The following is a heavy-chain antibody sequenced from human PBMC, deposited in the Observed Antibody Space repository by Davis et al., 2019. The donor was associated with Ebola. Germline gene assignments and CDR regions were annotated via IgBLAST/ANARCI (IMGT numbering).Heavy chain of an antibody. V-gene: IGHV3-33*01. CDR3: AREFAGDPLYYYYGMDV. D-gene: IGHD4-17*01. Sequence: GGSLRPSCPASGFTFSSYGMHWVRQAPGKGLEWVAVIWYDGSNKYYADSVKGRFTISRDNSKNTLYLQMNSLRAEGTAVYYCAREFAGDPLYYYYGMDVWGQGTTVTVSS. CDR1: GFTFSSYG. J-gene: IGHJ6*02. CDR2: IWYDGSNK.